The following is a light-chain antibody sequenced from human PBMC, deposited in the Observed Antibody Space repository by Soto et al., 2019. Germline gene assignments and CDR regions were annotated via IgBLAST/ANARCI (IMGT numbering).Light chain of an antibody. J-gene: IGKJ1*01. CDR2: GAS. CDR1: QSVSSN. CDR3: QQYEAVVT. V-gene: IGKV3-20*01. Sequence: EIVLTPSPGTLSVSPGERATLSCRASQSVSSNLAWYQQKPGRALRLLIDGASTRATGIPDRFSGSGSGTDFTLTISRLEPEDVAVYYCQQYEAVVTFGQGTKGDIK.